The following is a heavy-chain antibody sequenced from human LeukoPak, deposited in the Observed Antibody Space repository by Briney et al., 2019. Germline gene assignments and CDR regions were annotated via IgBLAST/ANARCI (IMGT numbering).Heavy chain of an antibody. J-gene: IGHJ4*02. CDR3: ARQGTGLDY. CDR2: IHSVGDT. CDR1: GCTVSSNY. V-gene: IGHV3-53*01. Sequence: PGGSVRLSCKVSGCTVSSNYMSWVRQAPGKGLEWVSIIHSVGDTFYADSVKGRFTISRDNSNNMVYLQMNSLTVEDTAVYYCARQGTGLDYWGQGTLVTVSS. D-gene: IGHD1-1*01.